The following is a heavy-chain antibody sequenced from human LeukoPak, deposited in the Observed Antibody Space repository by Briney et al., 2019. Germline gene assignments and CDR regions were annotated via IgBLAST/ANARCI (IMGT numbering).Heavy chain of an antibody. CDR1: GYTFTGYY. CDR2: INPNKIGT. D-gene: IGHD6-13*01. CDR3: ARGPIAVVGTGWFDP. Sequence: ASVKVSCKASGYTFTGYYMHWVRQAPGQELEWMGWINPNKIGTNYAQKFQGRVTMTGDTSISTAYMELSRLTSDDTAVYYCARGPIAVVGTGWFDPWGQGTLVTVSS. J-gene: IGHJ5*02. V-gene: IGHV1-2*02.